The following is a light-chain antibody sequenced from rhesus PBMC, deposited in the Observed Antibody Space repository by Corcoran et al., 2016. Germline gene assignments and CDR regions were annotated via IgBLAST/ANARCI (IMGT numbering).Light chain of an antibody. V-gene: IGKV1-28*03. CDR2: DGS. CDR3: LQHNSYPRT. J-gene: IGKJ1*01. CDR1: QGISSY. Sequence: DIQMTQSPSSLSASVGDTVTITCRASQGISSYLNWFQQKPGKAPKLLIYDGSNLERGVPSRFSGSGSGTDVTLTSSSLQPEDFAAYYCLQHNSYPRTFGQGTKVEIK.